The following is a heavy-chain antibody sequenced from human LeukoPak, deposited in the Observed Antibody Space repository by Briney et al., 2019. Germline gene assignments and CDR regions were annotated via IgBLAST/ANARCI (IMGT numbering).Heavy chain of an antibody. Sequence: SETLSLTCTVSGGSISSSSYYWGWIRQPPGKGLEWIGEINHSGSTNYNPSLKSRVTISVDTSKNQFSLKLSSVTAADTAVYYCARGGYSSGWYGNYFDYWGQGTLVTVSS. J-gene: IGHJ4*02. V-gene: IGHV4-39*07. D-gene: IGHD6-19*01. CDR1: GGSISSSSYY. CDR2: INHSGST. CDR3: ARGGYSSGWYGNYFDY.